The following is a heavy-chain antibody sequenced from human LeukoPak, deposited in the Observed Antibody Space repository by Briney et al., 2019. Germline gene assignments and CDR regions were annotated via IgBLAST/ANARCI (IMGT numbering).Heavy chain of an antibody. Sequence: GSLRLSCEGSAFIFSGHWMNWVRQPPGKGLEWIGEIYHSGSTNYNPSLKSRVTISVDKSKNQFSLKLSSVTAADTAVYYCARVERNYDFWSGYYRYYFDYWGQGTLVTVSS. CDR3: ARVERNYDFWSGYYRYYFDY. CDR2: IYHSGST. J-gene: IGHJ4*02. V-gene: IGHV4-4*02. CDR1: AFIFSGHW. D-gene: IGHD3-3*01.